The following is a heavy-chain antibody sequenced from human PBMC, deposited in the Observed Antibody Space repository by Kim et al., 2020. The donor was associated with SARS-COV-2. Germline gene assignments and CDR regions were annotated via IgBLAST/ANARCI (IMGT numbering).Heavy chain of an antibody. Sequence: GGSLRLSCAASGFTFSSYGMHWVRQAPGKGLEWVAVISYDGSNKYYADSVKGRFTISRDNSKNTLYLQMNSLRAEDTAVYYCAKEYAMTKDYFDYWGQGTLVTVSS. D-gene: IGHD2-2*01. CDR3: AKEYAMTKDYFDY. J-gene: IGHJ4*02. CDR2: ISYDGSNK. CDR1: GFTFSSYG. V-gene: IGHV3-30*18.